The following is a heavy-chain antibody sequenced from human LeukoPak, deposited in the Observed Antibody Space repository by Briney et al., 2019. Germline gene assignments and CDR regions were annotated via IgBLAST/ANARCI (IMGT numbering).Heavy chain of an antibody. CDR2: INWNGGST. Sequence: GGSLRLSCVASGFSFDDYGMSWVRQAPGKGLEWVSGINWNGGSTGYADSVKGRFTISRDNAKNSLYLQMNSLRVEDTALYHCARVMGATGSDGVDMWGQGTMVTVSS. V-gene: IGHV3-20*01. D-gene: IGHD1-26*01. CDR1: GFSFDDYG. J-gene: IGHJ3*02. CDR3: ARVMGATGSDGVDM.